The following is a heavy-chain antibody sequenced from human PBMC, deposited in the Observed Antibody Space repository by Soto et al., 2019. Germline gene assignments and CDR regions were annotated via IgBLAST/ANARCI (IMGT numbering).Heavy chain of an antibody. CDR2: IYYSGST. J-gene: IGHJ6*03. CDR3: ARFGGREDYYYYYYMDV. CDR1: GGSISSGGYY. D-gene: IGHD1-26*01. V-gene: IGHV4-31*03. Sequence: QVQLQESGPGLVKPSQTLSLTCTVSGGSISSGGYYWSWIRQHPGKGLEWIGYIYYSGSTYYNPSLKSRVTTSVDTSKNQFSLKLSSVTAAETAVYYCARFGGREDYYYYYYMDVWGKGTTVTVSS.